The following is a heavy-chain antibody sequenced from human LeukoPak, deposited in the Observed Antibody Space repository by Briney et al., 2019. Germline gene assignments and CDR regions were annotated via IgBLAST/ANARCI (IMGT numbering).Heavy chain of an antibody. J-gene: IGHJ5*02. CDR2: INPNSGGT. D-gene: IGHD3-3*01. CDR1: GYTFTGYY. V-gene: IGHV1-2*02. Sequence: ASVKVSCKASGYTFTGYYIHWVRQAPGQGLEWMGWINPNSGGTTYAQKFQGRVTMTRDTSISTAYMDLSRLTSDDTAVYYCASNISSYDFWSGPINWFDPWGQGTLVTVSS. CDR3: ASNISSYDFWSGPINWFDP.